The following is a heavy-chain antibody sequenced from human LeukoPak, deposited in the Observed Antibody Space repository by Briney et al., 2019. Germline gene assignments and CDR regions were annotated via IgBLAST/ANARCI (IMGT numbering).Heavy chain of an antibody. CDR1: GYTFTGYY. J-gene: IGHJ4*02. V-gene: IGHV1-2*02. D-gene: IGHD3-10*01. CDR3: AGNYYGSGSYLY. Sequence: ASVKVSCKASGYTFTGYYMHWVRQAPGQGLEWMGWINPNSGGTNYAQKFQGRVTMTRDTSISTAYMELSRLRSDDTAVYYCAGNYYGSGSYLYWGQGTLVTVSS. CDR2: INPNSGGT.